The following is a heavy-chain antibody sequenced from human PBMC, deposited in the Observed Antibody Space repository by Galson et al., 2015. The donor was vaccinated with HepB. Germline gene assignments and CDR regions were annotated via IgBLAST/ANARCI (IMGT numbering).Heavy chain of an antibody. CDR1: RYTFTKYF. V-gene: IGHV1-8*01. CDR2: ISLYNGNT. Sequence: SVKVSCKASRYTFTKYFTQWVRQGPGQGLEWMGWISLYNGNTNYAQKVQGRVTMTRNTSISTAYMELSSLRSEDTAVYYCARGSPLSGSYRPFDYWGQGTLVTVSS. D-gene: IGHD1-26*01. J-gene: IGHJ4*02. CDR3: ARGSPLSGSYRPFDY.